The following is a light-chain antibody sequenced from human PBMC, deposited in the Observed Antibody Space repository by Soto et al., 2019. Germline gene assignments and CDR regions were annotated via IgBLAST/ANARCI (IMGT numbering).Light chain of an antibody. CDR2: GAS. Sequence: EIVLTQSPGTLSLSPGQRATLSCRASESISRDYLAWYQQRLGQAPRLLIYGASSGATGIPDRFSGSGSGTDFTLTISRLEPEDFEIYYCKQYGGVPYTFGQGTKLEIK. CDR1: ESISRDY. J-gene: IGKJ2*01. CDR3: KQYGGVPYT. V-gene: IGKV3-20*01.